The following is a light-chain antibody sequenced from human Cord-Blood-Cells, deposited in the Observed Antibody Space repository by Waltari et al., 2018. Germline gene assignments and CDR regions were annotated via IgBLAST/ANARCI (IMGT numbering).Light chain of an antibody. V-gene: IGLV3-27*01. Sequence: SYELTQPSSVSVSPGQTARITCSGDVLAKKYARWFQQKPGQAPVLVIYKDGERPSGIPERFSGSSSGTTVTLTISGAQVGDEADYYCYSAADNNLVFGGGTKLTVL. J-gene: IGLJ3*02. CDR3: YSAADNNLV. CDR1: VLAKKY. CDR2: KDG.